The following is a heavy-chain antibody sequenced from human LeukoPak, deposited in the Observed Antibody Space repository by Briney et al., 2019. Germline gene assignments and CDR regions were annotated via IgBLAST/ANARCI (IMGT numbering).Heavy chain of an antibody. CDR1: GYSISSGYY. V-gene: IGHV4-38-2*02. CDR3: ARDMNPTHYFDY. Sequence: SETLSLTCNVSGYSISSGYYWAWIRQAPGKGLEWIGSIYHSGYTHYNPSLKGRVTISVDTSKNDFSLKLSSVAAADTAVYYCARDMNPTHYFDYWGQGTLVTVSS. D-gene: IGHD3-16*01. CDR2: IYHSGYT. J-gene: IGHJ4*02.